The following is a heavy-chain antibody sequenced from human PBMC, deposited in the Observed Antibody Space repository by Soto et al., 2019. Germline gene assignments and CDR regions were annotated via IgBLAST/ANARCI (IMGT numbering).Heavy chain of an antibody. D-gene: IGHD2-15*01. J-gene: IGHJ6*02. CDR1: GFTFSSYA. Sequence: GGSLRLSCAASGFTFSSYAMSRVRQAPGKGLEWVSAISGSGGSTYYADSVKGRFTISRDNSKNTLYLQMNSLRAEDTAVYYCALMGGGLEEYCSGGSCYPRVNYGMDVWGQGTTVTVSS. V-gene: IGHV3-23*01. CDR2: ISGSGGST. CDR3: ALMGGGLEEYCSGGSCYPRVNYGMDV.